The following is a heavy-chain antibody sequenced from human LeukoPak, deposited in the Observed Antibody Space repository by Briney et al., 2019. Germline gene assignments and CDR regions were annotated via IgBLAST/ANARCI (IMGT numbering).Heavy chain of an antibody. D-gene: IGHD3-16*01. V-gene: IGHV3-48*03. CDR3: SRGRLFGDY. CDR1: GFTFISYD. CDR2: ISGSGGSI. Sequence: GGSLRLSCAASGFTFISYDMNWGRQAPGKGLEWVSYISGSGGSIYYTDSVKGRFTISRDNDKNSLFLQMNSLRAEDTAVYYCSRGRLFGDYWGQGALVTVSS. J-gene: IGHJ4*02.